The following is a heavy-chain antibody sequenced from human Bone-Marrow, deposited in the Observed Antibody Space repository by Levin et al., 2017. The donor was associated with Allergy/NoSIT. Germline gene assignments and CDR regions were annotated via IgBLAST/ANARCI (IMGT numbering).Heavy chain of an antibody. CDR3: ARGTDHVLRFLEWYPAFDY. V-gene: IGHV1-69*01. Sequence: KISCKASGGTFSSYAISWVRQAPGQGLEWMGGIIPIFGTANYAQKFQGRVTITADESTSTAYMELSSLRSEDTAVYYCARGTDHVLRFLEWYPAFDYWGQGTLVTVSS. J-gene: IGHJ4*02. CDR1: GGTFSSYA. D-gene: IGHD3-3*01. CDR2: IIPIFGTA.